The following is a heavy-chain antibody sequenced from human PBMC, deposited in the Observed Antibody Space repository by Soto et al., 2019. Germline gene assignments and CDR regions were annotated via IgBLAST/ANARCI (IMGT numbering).Heavy chain of an antibody. Sequence: QITLKESGPTLVKPTQALTLTCTFTGFSLSTSGVGVGWFRQPPGKALEWLALIYWDDDKRYSPSLKSRPTITKDTSKIQVVLTMTNMDPVDTATYYCAHSGGEIGNHYGLDVWGQGTTVTVSS. V-gene: IGHV2-5*02. D-gene: IGHD3-16*01. CDR2: IYWDDDK. CDR3: AHSGGEIGNHYGLDV. J-gene: IGHJ6*02. CDR1: GFSLSTSGVG.